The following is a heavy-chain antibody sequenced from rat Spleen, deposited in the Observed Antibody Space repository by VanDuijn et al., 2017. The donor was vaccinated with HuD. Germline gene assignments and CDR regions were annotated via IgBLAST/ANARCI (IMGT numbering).Heavy chain of an antibody. D-gene: IGHD1-11*01. Sequence: EVQLVESGGGLVQPGRSLKLSCVASGFTFNNYWMTWIRQAPGKGLEWVASTSSGGGSTYYRDSVKGRFTISRDNAKSTLYLQISSLRSEDTATYYCARPLRYYWYFDFWGPGTMVTVSS. V-gene: IGHV5-31*01. CDR2: TSSGGGST. CDR1: GFTFNNYW. J-gene: IGHJ1*01. CDR3: ARPLRYYWYFDF.